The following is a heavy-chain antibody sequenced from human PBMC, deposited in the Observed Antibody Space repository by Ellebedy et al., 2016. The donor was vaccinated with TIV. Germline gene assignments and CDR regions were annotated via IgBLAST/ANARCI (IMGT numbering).Heavy chain of an antibody. CDR3: ARDDRGFDP. Sequence: AASVKVSCKASGYTFTSYGISWVRQAPGQGLEWMGWISAYNGNTNYAQKFQGRVTMTRNTSISTAYMELSSLRSEDTAVYYCARDDRGFDPWGQGTLVTVSS. CDR2: ISAYNGNT. J-gene: IGHJ5*02. V-gene: IGHV1-18*01. CDR1: GYTFTSYG. D-gene: IGHD3-22*01.